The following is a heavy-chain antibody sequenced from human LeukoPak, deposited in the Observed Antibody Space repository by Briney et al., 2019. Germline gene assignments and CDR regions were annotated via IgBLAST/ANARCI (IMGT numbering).Heavy chain of an antibody. CDR2: ISSSGSTI. CDR3: AELGITMVGGV. V-gene: IGHV3-48*04. J-gene: IGHJ6*04. CDR1: GLAFSTFG. Sequence: GGSLRLSCAASGLAFSTFGMHWVRQAPGKGLGWVSYISSSGSTIYYAHSVKGRFTISRDNAKNSLYLQMNSLRAEDTAVYYCAELGITMVGGVWGKGTTVTISS. D-gene: IGHD3-10*02.